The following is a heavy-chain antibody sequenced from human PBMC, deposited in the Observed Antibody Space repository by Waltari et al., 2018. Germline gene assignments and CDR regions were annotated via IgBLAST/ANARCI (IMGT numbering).Heavy chain of an antibody. CDR3: ARDRYYYYFGMDV. Sequence: EVQLVESGGGLVQPGGSLRLSCAASGFTFPNYWMSWVRQAPGKGLEWVAKIKHDGSEKYYVDSVKGRFTISRDYAKNSLDLQMNSLRAEDTAVYYCARDRYYYYFGMDVWGQGTTVTVSS. V-gene: IGHV3-7*01. J-gene: IGHJ6*02. CDR1: GFTFPNYW. CDR2: IKHDGSEK.